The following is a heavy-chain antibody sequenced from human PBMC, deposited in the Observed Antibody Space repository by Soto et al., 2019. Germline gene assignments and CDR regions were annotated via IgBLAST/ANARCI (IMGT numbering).Heavy chain of an antibody. Sequence: ASVKVSCKASGYSFSDRYVVWVRQAHGQGLEWMGVINPAGGTTFHAQKFQDRVTMTRDTSTSTAFIELISLRSEDTAVFYCAIVFGTYYDVLTGLWGGHFDHWG. D-gene: IGHD3-9*01. CDR3: AIVFGTYYDVLTGLWGGHFDH. V-gene: IGHV1-46*03. CDR1: GYSFSDRY. CDR2: INPAGGTT. J-gene: IGHJ4*01.